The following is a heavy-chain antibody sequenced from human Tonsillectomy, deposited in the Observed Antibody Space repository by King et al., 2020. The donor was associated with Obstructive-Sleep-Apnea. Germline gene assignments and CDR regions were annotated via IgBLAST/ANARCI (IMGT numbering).Heavy chain of an antibody. CDR1: GGSISSYY. D-gene: IGHD1-14*01. J-gene: IGHJ5*02. V-gene: IGHV4-59*01. CDR3: ARGGIPSGWFDP. CDR2: IYYSGST. Sequence: VPLQESGPGLVKPSETLSLTCTVSGGSISSYYWSWIRQPPGKGLEWIGYIYYSGSTNYNPSLKSRATISVDTSKNQFSLKMTSVSAADTAVYYCARGGIPSGWFDPWGQGTLVTVSS.